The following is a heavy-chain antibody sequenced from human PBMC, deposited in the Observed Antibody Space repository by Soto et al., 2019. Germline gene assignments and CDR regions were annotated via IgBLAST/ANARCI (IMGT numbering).Heavy chain of an antibody. D-gene: IGHD3-22*01. CDR2: INPSGGST. J-gene: IGHJ4*02. V-gene: IGHV1-46*01. CDR1: GYTFTSYY. CDR3: ARDRYYYDSSGYFLGHPPDY. Sequence: ASVKVSCKASGYTFTSYYMHWVRQAPGQGLEWMGIINPSGGSTSYAQKFQGRVTMTRDTSTSTVYMELSSLRSEDTAVYYCARDRYYYDSSGYFLGHPPDYWGQGTLVTVSS.